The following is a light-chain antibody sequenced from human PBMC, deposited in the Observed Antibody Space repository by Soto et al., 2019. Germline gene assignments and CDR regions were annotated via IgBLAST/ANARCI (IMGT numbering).Light chain of an antibody. Sequence: EIVLTQSPGTLSLSPGERATLSCRASQSLSSSYLAWYQQKPGQAPRPLIYGASSRAIGIPDRFSGSGSGTEFTLTISRLEPEDFAVYYCQQYGSSPWTFGQGTKVEIK. J-gene: IGKJ1*01. CDR1: QSLSSSY. CDR3: QQYGSSPWT. V-gene: IGKV3-20*01. CDR2: GAS.